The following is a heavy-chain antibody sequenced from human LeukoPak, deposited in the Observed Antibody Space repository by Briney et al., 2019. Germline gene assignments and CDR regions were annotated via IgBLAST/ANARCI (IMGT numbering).Heavy chain of an antibody. CDR1: GFTFSSYA. CDR3: AKDMILGSSWENRLGDY. CDR2: ISGSGGST. J-gene: IGHJ4*02. Sequence: PGGSLRLSCAASGFTFSSYAMSWVGQAPGKGLEWVSAISGSGGSTYYADSVKGRFTISRDNSKNTLYLQMNSLRAEDTAVYYCAKDMILGSSWENRLGDYWGQGTLVTVSS. D-gene: IGHD6-13*01. V-gene: IGHV3-23*01.